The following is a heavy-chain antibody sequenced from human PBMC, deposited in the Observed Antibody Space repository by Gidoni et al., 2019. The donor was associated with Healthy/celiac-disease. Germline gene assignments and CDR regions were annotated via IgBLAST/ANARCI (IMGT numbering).Heavy chain of an antibody. CDR3: ARANTRFRTTVTAFDI. V-gene: IGHV4-34*01. Sequence: QVQLQQWGAGLLKPSETLSLTCAVYGGSFSGYYWSWIRQPPGKGLEWIGEINHSGSTNYNPSLKSRVTISVDTSKNQFSLKLSSVTAADTAVYYCARANTRFRTTVTAFDIWGQGTMVTVSS. CDR2: INHSGST. J-gene: IGHJ3*02. D-gene: IGHD4-17*01. CDR1: GGSFSGYY.